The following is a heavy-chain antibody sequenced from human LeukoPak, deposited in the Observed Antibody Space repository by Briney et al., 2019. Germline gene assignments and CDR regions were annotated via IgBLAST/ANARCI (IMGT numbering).Heavy chain of an antibody. V-gene: IGHV1-18*01. Sequence: ASVKVSCKASGYTFTSYGISWVRQAPGQGLEWKAWISGYNGNTNYAQKLQGRVTMTTDTSTSTAYMELRSLRSDDTAVYYCARVGSYCTNDICHDYWGQGTLVTVSS. CDR1: GYTFTSYG. J-gene: IGHJ4*02. D-gene: IGHD2-8*01. CDR2: ISGYNGNT. CDR3: ARVGSYCTNDICHDY.